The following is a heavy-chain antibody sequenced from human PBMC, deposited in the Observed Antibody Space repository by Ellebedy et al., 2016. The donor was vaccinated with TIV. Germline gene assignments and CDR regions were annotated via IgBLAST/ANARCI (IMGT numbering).Heavy chain of an antibody. J-gene: IGHJ6*02. D-gene: IGHD2-2*01. CDR3: ARRRGSTSRLRYYYYGMDV. CDR1: GYTFTSYY. V-gene: IGHV1-46*01. CDR2: INPSGGST. Sequence: AASVKVSCKASGYTFTSYYMHWVRQAPGQGLEWMGIINPSGGSTSYAQKFQGRVTMTRDTSTSTVYMELSSLRSEDTAVYYCARRRGSTSRLRYYYYGMDVWGQGTTVTVSS.